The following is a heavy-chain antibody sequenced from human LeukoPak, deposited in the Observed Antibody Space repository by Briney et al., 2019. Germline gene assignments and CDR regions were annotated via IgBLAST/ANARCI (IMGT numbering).Heavy chain of an antibody. J-gene: IGHJ4*02. D-gene: IGHD4-17*01. CDR3: ARGLYGDYSYDY. CDR2: IYYRGST. Sequence: PSETLPLTCTVSGRSISSYYWSWIEQPPRQGLEWIGYIYYRGSTNYKPSLKSRVTISVDASKNQFSLKLSSVTAADTAVYYCARGLYGDYSYDYWGQGTLVTVSS. V-gene: IGHV4-59*01. CDR1: GRSISSYY.